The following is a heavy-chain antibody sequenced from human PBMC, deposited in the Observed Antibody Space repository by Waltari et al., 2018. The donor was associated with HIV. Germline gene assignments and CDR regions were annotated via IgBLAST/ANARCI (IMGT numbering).Heavy chain of an antibody. V-gene: IGHV1-46*01. J-gene: IGHJ3*02. D-gene: IGHD3-10*01. Sequence: QVQLVQSGAEVKKPGASVKVSCKASGYTFTSYYMHWVRQAPGQGLEWMGIINPRGGSTSYAQKFQGRVTMTRDTSTSTVYMELSSLRSEDTAVYYCARVVLGDYYGSGSFHSGAFDIWGQGTMVTVSS. CDR3: ARVVLGDYYGSGSFHSGAFDI. CDR1: GYTFTSYY. CDR2: INPRGGST.